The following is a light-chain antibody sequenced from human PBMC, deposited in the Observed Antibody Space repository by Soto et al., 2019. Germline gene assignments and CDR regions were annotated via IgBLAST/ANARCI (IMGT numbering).Light chain of an antibody. CDR2: KAS. CDR1: QTISSW. V-gene: IGKV1-5*03. CDR3: QHYNSYSEA. Sequence: DIQMTQSPSTLSGSVGDRVTITCRASQTISSWLAWYQQKPGKAPKLLIYKASTLKSGVPSRFSGSGSGTEFPLTISSPQPDDFATFFFQHYNSYSEAFGQGTKV. J-gene: IGKJ1*01.